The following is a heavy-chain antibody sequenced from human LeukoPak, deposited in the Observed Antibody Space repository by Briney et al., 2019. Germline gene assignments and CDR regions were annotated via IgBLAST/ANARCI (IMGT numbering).Heavy chain of an antibody. CDR2: INRDGSRT. J-gene: IGHJ5*02. V-gene: IGHV3-74*01. Sequence: PGWSLRLSCAASGFTFSGYWMHWVRQAPGKGLMWVSRINRDGSRTTYADSVKGRLPISRDHAKNTLYLQMNSLRAEDTAVYYCAREDAVAGTQINWFDPWGQGTLVTVSS. CDR1: GFTFSGYW. D-gene: IGHD6-19*01. CDR3: AREDAVAGTQINWFDP.